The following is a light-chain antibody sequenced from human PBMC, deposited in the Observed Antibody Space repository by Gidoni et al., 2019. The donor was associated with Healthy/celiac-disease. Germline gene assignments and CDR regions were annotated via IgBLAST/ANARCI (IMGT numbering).Light chain of an antibody. V-gene: IGKV4-1*01. CDR1: QRVLYSSNNKNY. CDR3: QQYYSTPRT. CDR2: WAS. Sequence: DIVMTQSSASLAVSLGERATINCKSSQRVLYSSNNKNYLAWYQQKPGQPPKLLIYWASTRESGVPDRVSGSGSGTDFTLTISSLQAEDVAVYYCQQYYSTPRTFGQGTKLEIK. J-gene: IGKJ2*01.